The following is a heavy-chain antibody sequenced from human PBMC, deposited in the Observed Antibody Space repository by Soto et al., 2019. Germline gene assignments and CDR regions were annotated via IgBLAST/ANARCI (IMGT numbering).Heavy chain of an antibody. J-gene: IGHJ6*02. CDR3: AREGEGILRFLEWSRPAHGMDV. V-gene: IGHV1-46*01. CDR2: INPSGGST. CDR1: GYTFTSYY. Sequence: ASVKVSCKASGYTFTSYYMHWVRQAPGQGLEWMGIINPSGGSTSYAQKFQGRVTMTRDTSMSTVYMELSSLRSEDTAVYYCAREGEGILRFLEWSRPAHGMDVWGQGTTVTVSS. D-gene: IGHD3-3*01.